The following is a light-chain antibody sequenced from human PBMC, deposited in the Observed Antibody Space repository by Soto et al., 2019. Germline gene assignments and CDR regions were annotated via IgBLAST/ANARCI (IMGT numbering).Light chain of an antibody. J-gene: IGKJ4*01. CDR2: KTS. V-gene: IGKV1-5*03. CDR1: QSIDSW. CDR3: QQRSNWPPELT. Sequence: DIQMTQSPSTLSASVGDRVTITCRASQSIDSWLAWYQQKPGKAPKLLIYKTSNLESGVPSRFSGSGSGTEFSLTISSLEPEDFAVYYCQQRSNWPPELTFGGGTKVEIK.